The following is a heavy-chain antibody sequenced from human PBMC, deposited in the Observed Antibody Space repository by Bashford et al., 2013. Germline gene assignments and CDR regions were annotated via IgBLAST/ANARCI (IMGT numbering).Heavy chain of an antibody. CDR1: GGSIGTYF. J-gene: IGHJ4*02. CDR2: VYYTGNT. D-gene: IGHD5-24*01. Sequence: SETLSLICTVSGGSIGTYFWSWIRQSPGKGLEYIGYVYYTGNTNYNPSLKSRVAMSVDTSKNHFSLNLTSVTAADTAMYFCARIPAHYNSLSAPDSWGQGTLVTVSS. CDR3: ARIPAHYNSLSAPDS. V-gene: IGHV4-59*12.